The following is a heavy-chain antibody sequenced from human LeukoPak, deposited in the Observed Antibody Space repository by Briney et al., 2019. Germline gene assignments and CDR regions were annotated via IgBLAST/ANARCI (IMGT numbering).Heavy chain of an antibody. D-gene: IGHD3-10*01. CDR2: IKPDGRET. CDR1: GFTFSTYW. J-gene: IGHJ4*02. Sequence: GGSLRLSCAASGFTFSTYWLTWVRHAPGKGLEGVGNIKPDGRETYFVDSVKGRFTISRDNAQNSLYLQMNSLRAEDTALYYCARDYYASGSHDYWGQGTLVTVSA. V-gene: IGHV3-7*04. CDR3: ARDYYASGSHDY.